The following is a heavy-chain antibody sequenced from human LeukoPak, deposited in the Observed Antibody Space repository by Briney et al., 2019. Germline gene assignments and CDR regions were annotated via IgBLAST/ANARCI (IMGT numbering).Heavy chain of an antibody. Sequence: GASVKVSCKASGYTFTSYGISRVRQAPGQGLEWMGWISAYNGNTNYAQKLQGRVTMTTDASTSTAYMELRSLRPDDTAVYYCARETNRGDFDYWGQGTLVTVSS. V-gene: IGHV1-18*01. CDR1: GYTFTSYG. J-gene: IGHJ4*02. D-gene: IGHD1-14*01. CDR3: ARETNRGDFDY. CDR2: ISAYNGNT.